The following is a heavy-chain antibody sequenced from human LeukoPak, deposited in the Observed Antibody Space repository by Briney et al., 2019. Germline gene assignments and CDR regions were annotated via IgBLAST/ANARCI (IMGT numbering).Heavy chain of an antibody. CDR1: GFTVSSNY. D-gene: IGHD3-3*01. CDR3: ARMYPVAYENYFDY. V-gene: IGHV3-53*01. CDR2: IYSGGST. J-gene: IGHJ4*02. Sequence: PTGGSLRLSCAASGFTVSSNYMSWVRQAPGKGLEWVSVIYSGGSTYYADSVKGRFTISRDNSKNTLYLQMNSLRAEDTAVYYCARMYPVAYENYFDYWGQGTLVTVSS.